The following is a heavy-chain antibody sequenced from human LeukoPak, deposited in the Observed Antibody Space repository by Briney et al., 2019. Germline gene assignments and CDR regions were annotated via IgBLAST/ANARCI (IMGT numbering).Heavy chain of an antibody. V-gene: IGHV3-33*06. CDR2: IWYDGSNK. CDR3: AKASYVGASYFDY. J-gene: IGHJ4*02. Sequence: PGGSLRLSCAASGFTFSSYGMHWVRQAPGKGLEWVAVIWYDGSNKYYADSVKGRFTIFRDNSKNTLYLQMNSLRAEDTAVYYCAKASYVGASYFDYWGQGTLVTVSS. D-gene: IGHD1-26*01. CDR1: GFTFSSYG.